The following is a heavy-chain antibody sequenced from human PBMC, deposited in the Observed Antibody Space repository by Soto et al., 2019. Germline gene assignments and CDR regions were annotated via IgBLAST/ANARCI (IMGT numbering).Heavy chain of an antibody. CDR1: GFTFSSYA. CDR3: VIHEYSSSSEYYYYGMDV. V-gene: IGHV3-64D*06. J-gene: IGHJ6*02. CDR2: ISSNGGST. D-gene: IGHD6-6*01. Sequence: PGGSLRLSCSASGFTFSSYAMHWVRQAPGKGLEYVSAISSNGGSTYYADSVKGRFTISRDNSKNTLYLQMSSLRAEDTAVYYCVIHEYSSSSEYYYYGMDVWGQGTTVTVSS.